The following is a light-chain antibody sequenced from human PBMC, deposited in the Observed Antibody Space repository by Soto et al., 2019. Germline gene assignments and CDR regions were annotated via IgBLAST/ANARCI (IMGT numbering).Light chain of an antibody. CDR2: KAS. V-gene: IGKV1-5*03. CDR1: QTISNW. J-gene: IGKJ2*01. CDR3: QQYNNYSKT. Sequence: DIPMTQSPSTLSASVGDRVTFTCRATQTISNWLAWYQQKPGKAPKLLIYKASSLESGVPSRFSGSGSGTEFTLTISSLQPDDFATYYCQQYNNYSKTFGQGTKLEIK.